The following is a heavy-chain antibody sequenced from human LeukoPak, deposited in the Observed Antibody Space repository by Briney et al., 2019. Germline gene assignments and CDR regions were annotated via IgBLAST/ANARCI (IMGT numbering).Heavy chain of an antibody. CDR2: IYYSGST. D-gene: IGHD6-13*01. CDR3: ARDGSSWFDY. Sequence: PSGTLSLTCTVSGGSMSSYYWSWIRQPPGKGLEWIGYIYYSGSTNYNPSLKSRVTISVDTSKNQFSLKLSSVTAADTAVYYCARDGSSWFDYWGQGTLVTVSS. CDR1: GGSMSSYY. J-gene: IGHJ4*02. V-gene: IGHV4-59*01.